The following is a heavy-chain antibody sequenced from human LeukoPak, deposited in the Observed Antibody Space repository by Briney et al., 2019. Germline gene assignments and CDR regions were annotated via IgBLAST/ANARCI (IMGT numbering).Heavy chain of an antibody. J-gene: IGHJ4*02. CDR3: ARDFDYGDYIDF. CDR2: ISSGGLTI. V-gene: IGHV3-48*04. CDR1: GFTFSTYT. D-gene: IGHD4/OR15-4a*01. Sequence: GSLRLSCVASGFTFSTYTFNWVRQAPGKGLEWLSYISSGGLTIFYADSVKGRFTISRDNTKNSIFLDMTNLRAEDTAVHYCARDFDYGDYIDFWGQGTLVAVSS.